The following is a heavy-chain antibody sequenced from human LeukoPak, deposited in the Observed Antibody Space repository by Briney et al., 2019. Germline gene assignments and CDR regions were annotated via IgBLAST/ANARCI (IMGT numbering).Heavy chain of an antibody. D-gene: IGHD1-1*01. J-gene: IGHJ4*02. CDR3: ARSPYNFYFDY. CDR2: IYYTGDT. CDR1: GGSIRSPDYC. Sequence: SETLSLTCTASGGSIRSPDYCWGWIRQPPGKGLEWIGSIYYTGDTYNIPSLKGRLTISVDLSKNQFSLRLSSVTAADTAVFYCARSPYNFYFDYWGQGALVTVSS. V-gene: IGHV4-39*07.